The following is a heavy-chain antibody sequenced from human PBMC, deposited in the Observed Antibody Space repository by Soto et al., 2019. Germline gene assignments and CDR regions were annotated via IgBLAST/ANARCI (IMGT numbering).Heavy chain of an antibody. J-gene: IGHJ4*02. CDR2: IYHSGST. V-gene: IGHV4-4*02. CDR1: GGSISSSNW. Sequence: QLQLQESGPGLVKPSGTLSLTCAVSGGSISSSNWWCGVRQPPGEWLQWIGEIYHSGSTNYSASLTSRVTISIDKSRNQFALRPRSVTVADTAVYSCARRWGEGRVDYWGQGTLVTVSS. D-gene: IGHD3-10*01. CDR3: ARRWGEGRVDY.